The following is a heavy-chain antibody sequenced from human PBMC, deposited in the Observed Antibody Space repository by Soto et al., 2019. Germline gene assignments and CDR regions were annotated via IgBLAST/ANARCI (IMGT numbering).Heavy chain of an antibody. CDR2: ISPKNGNT. Sequence: RGSVKVSCKASGYSFSTYDISWLRQAPGQGPEWMGRISPKNGNTNYAQNFQDRVTMTADTSSSTAYMELRGLRSDDTAKYYCATSYDSGFDPWGQGTLVTVPQ. J-gene: IGHJ5*02. CDR1: GYSFSTYD. V-gene: IGHV1-18*04. D-gene: IGHD3-3*01. CDR3: ATSYDSGFDP.